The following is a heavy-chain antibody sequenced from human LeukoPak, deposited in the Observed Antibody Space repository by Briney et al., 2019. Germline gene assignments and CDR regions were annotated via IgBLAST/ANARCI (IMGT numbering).Heavy chain of an antibody. J-gene: IGHJ4*02. CDR3: ARDSSGYPSSFDY. CDR1: GFTFSSYS. D-gene: IGHD3-22*01. Sequence: GGSLRLSCAASGFTFSSYSMNWVRQAPGKGLVWVSSISSSSSYIYYADSVKGRFTISRDNAKNSLYLQMNSLRAEDTAVYYCARDSSGYPSSFDYWGQGTLVTVSS. V-gene: IGHV3-21*01. CDR2: ISSSSSYI.